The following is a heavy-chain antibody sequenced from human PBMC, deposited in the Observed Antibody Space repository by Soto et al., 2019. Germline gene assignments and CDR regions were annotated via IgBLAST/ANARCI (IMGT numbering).Heavy chain of an antibody. Sequence: GESLKISCKGSGYSFTSYWIGWVRQMPGKGLEWMGIIYPGDSDTIYSPSFQGQVTISADKSISTAYLQWSSLKASDTAMYYCARLPVGAEAGTSHNWFDPWGQGTLVTVSS. J-gene: IGHJ5*02. CDR2: IYPGDSDT. D-gene: IGHD6-13*01. V-gene: IGHV5-51*01. CDR1: GYSFTSYW. CDR3: ARLPVGAEAGTSHNWFDP.